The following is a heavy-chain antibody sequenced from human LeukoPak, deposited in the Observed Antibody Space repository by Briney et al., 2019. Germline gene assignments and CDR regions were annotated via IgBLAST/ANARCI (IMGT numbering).Heavy chain of an antibody. D-gene: IGHD2-21*02. Sequence: ASVKVSCKASGGTFSSYAISWVRQAPGQGLEWMGGIIPIFGTANYAQKFQGRVTITADESTSTAYMELSSLRSEDTAVYYCARSGMEVTAIQGLFDYWGQGTLVTVSS. CDR2: IIPIFGTA. CDR1: GGTFSSYA. V-gene: IGHV1-69*13. J-gene: IGHJ4*02. CDR3: ARSGMEVTAIQGLFDY.